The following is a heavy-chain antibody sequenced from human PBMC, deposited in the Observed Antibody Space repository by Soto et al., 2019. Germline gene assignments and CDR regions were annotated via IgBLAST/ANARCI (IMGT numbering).Heavy chain of an antibody. D-gene: IGHD4-17*01. J-gene: IGHJ4*01. CDR2: LSGRGGST. Sequence: EVQLLESGGGLLQPGGSLRLSCAASGFTFGNYAMSWVRQAPRKGLEWVSTLSGRGGSTVYADSVKGRFTISRDNSKNTLYLQVSSLRAEDTAIYYCARRLPHDYGFDYWGHGTLVTVSS. CDR1: GFTFGNYA. CDR3: ARRLPHDYGFDY. V-gene: IGHV3-23*01.